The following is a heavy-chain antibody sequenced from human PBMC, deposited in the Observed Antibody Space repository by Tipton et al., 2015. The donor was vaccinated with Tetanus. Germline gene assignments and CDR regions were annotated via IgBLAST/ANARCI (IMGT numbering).Heavy chain of an antibody. CDR2: ILSGGRA. Sequence: LRLSCAASGFTFRTHSMNWVRQAPGKGLEWLGGILSGGRAPYNPPLKSRPTMSLDTSKTQFSLKRSSVTATDTAVYYCARHEESTDYCDNWGQGTLVTVSS. CDR3: ARHEESTDYCDN. CDR1: GFTFRTHSMN. J-gene: IGHJ4*02. V-gene: IGHV4-39*01. D-gene: IGHD5/OR15-5a*01.